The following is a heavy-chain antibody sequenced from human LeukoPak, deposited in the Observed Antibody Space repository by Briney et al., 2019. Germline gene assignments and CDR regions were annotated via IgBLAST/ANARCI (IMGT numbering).Heavy chain of an antibody. Sequence: SETLSLTCAVYGGSFSGYYWGWIRQPPGKGLEWIGEINHSGSTNYNPSLKSRVTISVDTSKNQFSLKLSSVTAADTAVYYCARTGLLWSPLDYWGQGTLVTVSS. CDR3: ARTGLLWSPLDY. J-gene: IGHJ4*02. V-gene: IGHV4-34*01. CDR1: GGSFSGYY. CDR2: INHSGST. D-gene: IGHD2-21*02.